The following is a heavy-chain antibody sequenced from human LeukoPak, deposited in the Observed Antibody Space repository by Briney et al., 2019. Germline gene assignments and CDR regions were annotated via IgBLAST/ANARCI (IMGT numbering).Heavy chain of an antibody. Sequence: GGSLRLSCAASGFTFSTYAMHWVRQAPGKGLEYVSAISSDGDSTYYANSVKGRFTISRDNSKNTLYLQMGNLRAEDMAVYYCARSEQQDFGDCEFDYWGQGTLVTVSS. CDR1: GFTFSTYA. J-gene: IGHJ4*02. CDR3: ARSEQQDFGDCEFDY. V-gene: IGHV3-64*01. D-gene: IGHD4-17*01. CDR2: ISSDGDST.